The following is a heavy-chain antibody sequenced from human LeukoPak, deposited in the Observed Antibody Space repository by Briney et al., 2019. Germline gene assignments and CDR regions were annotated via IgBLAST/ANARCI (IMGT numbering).Heavy chain of an antibody. CDR2: IYYSGST. J-gene: IGHJ3*02. CDR3: AGSGYSYGIDAFDI. D-gene: IGHD5-18*01. Sequence: SETLSLTCTVSGGSISSSSYYWGWIRQPPGKGLEWIGSIYYSGSTYYNPSLKSRVTISVDTSKNQFSLKLSSVTAADTAVYYCAGSGYSYGIDAFDIWGQGTMVTVSS. CDR1: GGSISSSSYY. V-gene: IGHV4-39*07.